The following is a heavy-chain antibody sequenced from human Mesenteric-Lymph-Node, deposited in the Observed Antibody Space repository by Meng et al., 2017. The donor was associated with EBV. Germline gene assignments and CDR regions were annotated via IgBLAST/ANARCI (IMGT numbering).Heavy chain of an antibody. CDR1: GYTLTSYA. Sequence: QVQLVQSGAEVKTPGASVKVSCKASGYTLTSYAINWVRQAPGQGLEWMGWIITYNGNTNYAQKLQGRVTMTTDTSTSTAYMELRSLRSDDSAVYYCVVGDSGYEPDYWGQGTLVTVSS. D-gene: IGHD5-12*01. J-gene: IGHJ4*02. CDR3: VVGDSGYEPDY. CDR2: IITYNGNT. V-gene: IGHV1-18*01.